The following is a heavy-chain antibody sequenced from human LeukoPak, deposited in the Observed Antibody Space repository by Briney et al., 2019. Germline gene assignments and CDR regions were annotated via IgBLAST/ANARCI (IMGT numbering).Heavy chain of an antibody. V-gene: IGHV3-11*04. CDR3: ARVEVVIATDLDV. CDR1: GFTFSDYH. CDR2: ISGSGSTI. D-gene: IGHD2-21*01. J-gene: IGHJ6*04. Sequence: GGSLRLSCAASGFTFSDYHMSWIRQAPGKGLEWVSYISGSGSTIYYADSVKGRFTISRDNAKNSLYLQMNSLRAEDTAVYYCARVEVVIATDLDVWGKGTTVTVSS.